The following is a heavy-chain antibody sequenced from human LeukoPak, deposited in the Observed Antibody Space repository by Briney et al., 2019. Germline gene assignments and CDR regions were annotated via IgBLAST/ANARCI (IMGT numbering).Heavy chain of an antibody. CDR3: AKGGCGSTTCYKRFLDV. Sequence: GGSLRLSCAASGFTFSSYGMHWLRQLPGKGLEWVSFIRNDGSQEFYADSVKGRFTVSRDNFNNTLYLQMNSLRGDDTAVYYCAKGGCGSTTCYKRFLDVWGKGTTVTVSS. CDR1: GFTFSSYG. CDR2: IRNDGSQE. D-gene: IGHD2-2*02. V-gene: IGHV3-30*02. J-gene: IGHJ6*04.